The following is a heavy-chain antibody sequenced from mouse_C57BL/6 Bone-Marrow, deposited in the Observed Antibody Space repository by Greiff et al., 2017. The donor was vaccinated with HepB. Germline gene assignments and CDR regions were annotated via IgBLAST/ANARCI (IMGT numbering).Heavy chain of an antibody. V-gene: IGHV1-50*01. CDR3: ARRDGYYSAWFAY. Sequence: QVQLQQSGAELVKPGASVKLSCKASGYTFTSYWMQWVKQRPGQGLEWIGEIDPSDSYTNYNQKFKGKATLTVDTSSSTAYMQLSSLTSEDSAVYYCARRDGYYSAWFAYWGQGTLVTVSA. CDR1: GYTFTSYW. CDR2: IDPSDSYT. J-gene: IGHJ3*01. D-gene: IGHD2-3*01.